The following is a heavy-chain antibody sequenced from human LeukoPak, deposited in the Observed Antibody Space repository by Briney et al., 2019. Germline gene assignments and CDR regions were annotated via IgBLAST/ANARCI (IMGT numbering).Heavy chain of an antibody. V-gene: IGHV4-39*01. CDR1: GGSISSSSYY. J-gene: IGHJ3*02. D-gene: IGHD5-18*01. CDR2: IYYSGST. Sequence: SETLSLTCTVSGGSISSSSYYWGWIRQPPGKGLEWIGSIYYSGSTYYNPSLKSRVTISVDASKNQFSLKLSSVTAADTAVYYCASKRAMVNAFDIWGQGTMVTVSS. CDR3: ASKRAMVNAFDI.